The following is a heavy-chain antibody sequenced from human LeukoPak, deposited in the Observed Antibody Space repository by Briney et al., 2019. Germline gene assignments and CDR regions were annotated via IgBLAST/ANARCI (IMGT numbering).Heavy chain of an antibody. Sequence: APVEVFFQASGYTFTSYHMHRVRQAPGQGLEWMGWINPNSGGPNYSQKFQGRVTMTRDASISTAYMELSRLRSDDTAVYYCARARYDSSGYYGYWGQGTLVTVSS. CDR1: GYTFTSYH. V-gene: IGHV1-2*02. CDR3: ARARYDSSGYYGY. D-gene: IGHD3-22*01. J-gene: IGHJ4*02. CDR2: INPNSGGP.